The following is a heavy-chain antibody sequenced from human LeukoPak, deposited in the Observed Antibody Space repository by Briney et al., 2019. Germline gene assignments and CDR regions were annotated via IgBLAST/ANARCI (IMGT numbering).Heavy chain of an antibody. J-gene: IGHJ6*03. CDR1: GGTFSSYA. CDR3: ARGEGYCSSTSCYGGRYYYYYMDV. CDR2: IIPIFGTA. D-gene: IGHD2-2*01. V-gene: IGHV1-69*06. Sequence: ASVNVSCRASGGTFSSYAISWVRQAPGQGLECMGGIIPIFGTANYAQEFQGRVTITADKSTSTAYMELSSLRSEDTAVYYCARGEGYCSSTSCYGGRYYYYYMDVWGKGTTVTVSS.